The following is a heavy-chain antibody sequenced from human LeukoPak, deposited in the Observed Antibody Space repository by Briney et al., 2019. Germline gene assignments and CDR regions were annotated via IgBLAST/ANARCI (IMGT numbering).Heavy chain of an antibody. CDR3: AKDQAPTN. Sequence: GGTLRLSCAASGFTFSSYGMSWVRQAPGKGLEWVSTITSGRSTYYADSVKGRFTISRDNSKNTLYLQMNSLRAEDTAVYYCAKDQAPTNWGQGTLVTVSS. CDR2: ITSGRST. CDR1: GFTFSSYG. V-gene: IGHV3-23*01. D-gene: IGHD5-12*01. J-gene: IGHJ4*02.